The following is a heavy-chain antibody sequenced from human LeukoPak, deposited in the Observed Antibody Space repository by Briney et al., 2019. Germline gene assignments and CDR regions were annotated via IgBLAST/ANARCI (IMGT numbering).Heavy chain of an antibody. J-gene: IGHJ6*03. CDR2: MNPNSGNT. Sequence: ASVKVSCKASGYTFTSYDINWVRQATGQGLEWMGWMNPNSGNTGYAQKFQGRVTMTRNTSISTAYMELSSLRSEDTAVYYCARAGYYYYYMDVWGKGTTVTVSS. V-gene: IGHV1-8*01. CDR1: GYTFTSYD. CDR3: ARAGYYYYYMDV.